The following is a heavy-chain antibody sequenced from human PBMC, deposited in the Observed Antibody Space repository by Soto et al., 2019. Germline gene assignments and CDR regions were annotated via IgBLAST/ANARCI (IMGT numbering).Heavy chain of an antibody. CDR3: ARVRGSGSYAAYYFDF. CDR1: GSSIGNGGYY. CDR2: IHYSGST. J-gene: IGHJ4*01. Sequence: TRCLTCPVSGSSIGNGGYYWNWVRQHPGKGLEWIGYIHYSGSTWYNPSLESRVTISVDTSNYQFSVKMSSVTAADTAVYYCARVRGSGSYAAYYFDFWGQGKLVTVSS. D-gene: IGHD3-10*01. V-gene: IGHV4-31*03.